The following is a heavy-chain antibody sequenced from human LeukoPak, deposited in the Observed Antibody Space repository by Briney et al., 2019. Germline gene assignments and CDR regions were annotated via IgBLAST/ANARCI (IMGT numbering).Heavy chain of an antibody. CDR2: IYHSGST. J-gene: IGHJ4*02. D-gene: IGHD6-13*01. CDR1: GGSISSGGYY. CDR3: ARHPWGAVAAPDY. Sequence: SETLSLTCTVSGGSISSGGYYWSCIRQPPGKGLEWIGYIYHSGSTYYNPSLKSRVTISVDTSKNQFSLKLSSVTAADTAVYYCARHPWGAVAAPDYWGQGTLVTVSS. V-gene: IGHV4-30-2*01.